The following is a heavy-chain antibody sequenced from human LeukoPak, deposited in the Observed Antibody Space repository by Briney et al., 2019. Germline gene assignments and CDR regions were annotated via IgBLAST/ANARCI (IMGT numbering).Heavy chain of an antibody. CDR2: IYYSVST. Sequence: SETLSLTCTVSGGSISSYYWSWIRQPPGKGLEWIGYIYYSVSTNYNPSLKSRVTISVDTSKNQFSLKLSSVTAADTAVYYCARSELLWFGEVYYFDYWGQGTLVTVSS. CDR1: GGSISSYY. V-gene: IGHV4-59*08. J-gene: IGHJ4*02. CDR3: ARSELLWFGEVYYFDY. D-gene: IGHD3-10*01.